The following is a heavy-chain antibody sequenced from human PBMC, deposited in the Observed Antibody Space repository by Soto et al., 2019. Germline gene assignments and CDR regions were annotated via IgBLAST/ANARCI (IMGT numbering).Heavy chain of an antibody. CDR3: AKEGGP. V-gene: IGHV1-3*01. Sequence: GASVKVSCKTSGYNFMTYAIHWLRQAPRQRPEWMGWIRPDNGDTKYSEKLQGRVTMTRDTSATTVYMELSGLISEDTAVYFCAKEGGPWGQGTQVTVS. CDR1: GYNFMTYA. D-gene: IGHD3-16*01. J-gene: IGHJ5*02. CDR2: IRPDNGDT.